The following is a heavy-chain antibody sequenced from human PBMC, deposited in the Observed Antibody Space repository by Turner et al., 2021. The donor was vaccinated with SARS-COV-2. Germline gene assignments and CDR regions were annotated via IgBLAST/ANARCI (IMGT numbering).Heavy chain of an antibody. J-gene: IGHJ6*02. CDR1: GYTFSDYD. V-gene: IGHV3-11*06. D-gene: IGHD6-13*01. CDR2: ISSSSSYT. CDR3: ARDLLAEQQLRDDYYYNYGMDV. Sequence: VQLVESGGGLVKPGGSLRLYCAAPGYTFSDYDMSWISQAPGKGLELFSYISSSSSYTNYADSVKGRFTISRDNAMNSLNLQMNILRAEDTAVYYCARDLLAEQQLRDDYYYNYGMDVWGQGTTVTVSS.